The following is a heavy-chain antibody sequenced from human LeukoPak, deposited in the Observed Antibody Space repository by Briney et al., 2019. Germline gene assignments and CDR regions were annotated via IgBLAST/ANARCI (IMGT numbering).Heavy chain of an antibody. D-gene: IGHD3-3*02. CDR3: ARDRGEHSGYYYYGMDV. V-gene: IGHV4-4*07. CDR1: GGSISSYY. J-gene: IGHJ6*02. Sequence: SETLSLTCTVSGGSISSYYWSWIRQPAGKGLEWIGRIYTSGSTNYNPSLKSRVTMSVDTSKNQFSLKLSSVTAADTAVYYCARDRGEHSGYYYYGMDVWGQGTTVTVSS. CDR2: IYTSGST.